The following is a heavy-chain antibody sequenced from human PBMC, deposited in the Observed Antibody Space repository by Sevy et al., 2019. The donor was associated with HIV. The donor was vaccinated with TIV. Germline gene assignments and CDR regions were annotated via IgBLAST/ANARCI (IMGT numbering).Heavy chain of an antibody. J-gene: IGHJ6*02. CDR3: TTYYDFWSGSPYGMDV. V-gene: IGHV3-15*01. Sequence: GGSLRLSCAASGFTFSNAWMSWVRQAPGKGLEWVGRIKSKTDGGTTDYAAPVKGRFTISRDDSKNTLYLQMNSLKTEDTAVYYCTTYYDFWSGSPYGMDVWGLGTTVTVSS. CDR1: GFTFSNAW. CDR2: IKSKTDGGTT. D-gene: IGHD3-3*01.